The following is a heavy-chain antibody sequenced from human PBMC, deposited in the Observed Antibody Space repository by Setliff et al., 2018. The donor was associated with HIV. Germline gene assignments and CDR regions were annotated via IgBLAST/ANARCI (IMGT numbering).Heavy chain of an antibody. V-gene: IGHV3-21*01. CDR2: ISVSGCKI. J-gene: IGHJ4*02. CDR3: ARVRARYSSSWSFDY. CDR1: GFTFSTYS. Sequence: PGGSLRLSCAASGFTFSTYSMNWVRLAPGRGLEWISSISVSGCKIYYADSVKGRFFVSRDDAKNSLFLQMNSLRTEDTAVYFCARVRARYSSSWSFDYWGQGTPVTVSS. D-gene: IGHD6-13*01.